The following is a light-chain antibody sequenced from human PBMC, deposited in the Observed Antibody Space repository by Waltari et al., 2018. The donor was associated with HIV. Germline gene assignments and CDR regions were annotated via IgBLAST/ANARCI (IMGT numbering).Light chain of an antibody. Sequence: QSVLTQPPSASGTPGQRVAISCSGSSSNIGSNTVNWYQQLPGTAPKLLVYSNNQRPSGVPDRFSGSKSGTSASLAISGLQSEDEADYYCAAWDDSLNGYLFGSGTTVTVL. J-gene: IGLJ1*01. CDR3: AAWDDSLNGYL. CDR1: SSNIGSNT. V-gene: IGLV1-44*01. CDR2: SNN.